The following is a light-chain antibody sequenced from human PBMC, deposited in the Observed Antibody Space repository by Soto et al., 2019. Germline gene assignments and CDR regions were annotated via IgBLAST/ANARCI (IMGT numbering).Light chain of an antibody. CDR1: SSDVGGYNY. Sequence: QSALTQSASVSGSPGQSITISCTGTSSDVGGYNYVSWYQQHPGKAPKLIIYEVRNRPSGVSNRFSGSKSGNTASLTISELQAEDEADYYCSSYASSCLVVFGGGTKLTVL. V-gene: IGLV2-14*01. J-gene: IGLJ2*01. CDR3: SSYASSCLVV. CDR2: EVR.